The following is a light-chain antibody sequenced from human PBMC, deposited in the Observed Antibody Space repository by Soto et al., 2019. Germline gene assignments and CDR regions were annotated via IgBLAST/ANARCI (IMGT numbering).Light chain of an antibody. J-gene: IGKJ1*01. CDR3: QQLNNYPRT. Sequence: DIQMTQSPSTLSASIGDRVTITCRAIQSISSWLAWYQQKPGKAPKLLIYDVSNLQSGVPSRFSGSGSGTEFTLTISSLQPEDFATYYCQQLNNYPRTFGQGTKVDIK. CDR2: DVS. CDR1: QSISSW. V-gene: IGKV1-5*01.